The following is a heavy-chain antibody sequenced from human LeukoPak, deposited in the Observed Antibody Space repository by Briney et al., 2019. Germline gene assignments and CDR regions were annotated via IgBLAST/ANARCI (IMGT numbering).Heavy chain of an antibody. V-gene: IGHV3-33*06. CDR1: GFTFSSYG. Sequence: GGSLRLSCAASGFTFSSYGMHWVRQAPGKGLEWVAVIWYDGSNKYYADSVKGRFTISRDNSKNTLYLQMNSLRAEDTAVYYCAKVLDYYDSSGYSDAFDIWGQGTMVTVSS. CDR2: IWYDGSNK. J-gene: IGHJ3*02. D-gene: IGHD3-22*01. CDR3: AKVLDYYDSSGYSDAFDI.